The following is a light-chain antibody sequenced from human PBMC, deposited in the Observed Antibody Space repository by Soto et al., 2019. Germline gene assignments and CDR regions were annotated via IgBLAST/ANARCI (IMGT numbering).Light chain of an antibody. CDR2: DVS. CDR3: SSYTSSSTYV. CDR1: SSDVGNYNF. Sequence: QSVLTQPASVSGSPGQSLTISCTGTSSDVGNYNFVSWYQQHPGKAPKLMIYDVSSRPSGVSNRFSGSKSGNTASLTISELQAEDEADYYCSSYTSSSTYVFGTGTNVTVL. V-gene: IGLV2-14*01. J-gene: IGLJ1*01.